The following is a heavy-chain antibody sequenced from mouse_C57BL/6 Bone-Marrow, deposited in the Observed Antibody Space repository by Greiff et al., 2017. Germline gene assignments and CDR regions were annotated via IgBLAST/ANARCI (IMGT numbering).Heavy chain of an antibody. CDR1: GYAFSSSW. CDR2: IYPGDGDT. Sequence: QVQLQQSGPELVKPGASVKISCKASGYAFSSSWMNWVKQRPGKGLEWIGRIYPGDGDTNYNGKFKGKATLTADKSSSTAYMQLSSLTSEDSAVYFCARSHYYGSSYDYWGPGTTLTVSS. D-gene: IGHD1-1*01. CDR3: ARSHYYGSSYDY. V-gene: IGHV1-82*01. J-gene: IGHJ2*01.